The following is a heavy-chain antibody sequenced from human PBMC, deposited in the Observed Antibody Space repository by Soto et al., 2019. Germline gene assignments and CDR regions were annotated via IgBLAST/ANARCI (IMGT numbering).Heavy chain of an antibody. D-gene: IGHD6-19*01. CDR3: ARSVAVPGAHIDY. CDR2: VYYTGST. V-gene: IGHV4-59*01. CDR1: CGSISGSY. Sequence: PSETLSLTCSGSCGSISGSYWSWIRQSPGKGLEWLGYVYYTGSTNYSPSLRSRVSISVDTSKNEFSLRLSSVTAADTAVYFCARSVAVPGAHIDYWGQGTQVTVSS. J-gene: IGHJ4*02.